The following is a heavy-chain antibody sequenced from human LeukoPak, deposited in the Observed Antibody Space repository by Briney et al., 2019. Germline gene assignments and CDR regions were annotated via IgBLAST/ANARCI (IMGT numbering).Heavy chain of an antibody. CDR2: ISYDGSNK. Sequence: GGSLRLSCAASGFTFSSYAMHWVRQAPGKGLEWVAVISYDGSNKYYADSVKGRFTISRDNSKNTLYLQMNSLRDEDTAVYYCARDPNYVLLWFGELRDWGQGTLVTVSS. V-gene: IGHV3-30*04. D-gene: IGHD3-10*01. CDR1: GFTFSSYA. CDR3: ARDPNYVLLWFGELRD. J-gene: IGHJ1*01.